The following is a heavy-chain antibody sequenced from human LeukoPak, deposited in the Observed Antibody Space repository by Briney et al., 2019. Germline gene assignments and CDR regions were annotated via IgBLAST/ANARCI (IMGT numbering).Heavy chain of an antibody. CDR1: GGSISSSNW. CDR2: IYHSGST. Sequence: TSGTLSLTCAVSGGSISSSNWWSWVRQPPGKGLEWIGEIYHSGSTNYNPSLKSRVTISVDTSKNQFSLKLSSVTAADTAVYYCARVHIAAAGYYFDYWGQGTLVTVSS. V-gene: IGHV4-4*02. D-gene: IGHD6-13*01. J-gene: IGHJ4*02. CDR3: ARVHIAAAGYYFDY.